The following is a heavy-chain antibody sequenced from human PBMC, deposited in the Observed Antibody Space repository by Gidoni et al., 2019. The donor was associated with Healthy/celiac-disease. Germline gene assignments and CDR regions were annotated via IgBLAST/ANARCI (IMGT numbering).Heavy chain of an antibody. V-gene: IGHV3-23*01. CDR3: ANEYYDFWSGYSRTFDY. J-gene: IGHJ4*02. CDR2: ISGSGGST. CDR1: GFPFLSYA. D-gene: IGHD3-3*01. Sequence: EVQLLESGGGLVQPGGSLRLSCAASGFPFLSYARSWVRQAPGQGLEWVSAISGSGGSTYYADSVKGRFTISRDNSKNTLYLQMNSLRAEDTAVYYCANEYYDFWSGYSRTFDYWGQGTLVTVSS.